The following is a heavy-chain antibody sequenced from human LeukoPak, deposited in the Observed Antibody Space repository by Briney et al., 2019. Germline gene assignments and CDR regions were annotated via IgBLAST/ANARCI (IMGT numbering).Heavy chain of an antibody. D-gene: IGHD1-26*01. J-gene: IGHJ5*02. CDR3: ARRIMGPTTASWFDP. V-gene: IGHV4-39*01. CDR2: IYYSGST. CDR1: GGSISSSTDY. Sequence: SSETLSLTCTVSGGSISSSTDYWVWIRQPPGKGLEWTGSIYYSGSTYYNTSLKSRVTISVDTSKNQFSLKLTSVTAADTAVYYCARRIMGPTTASWFDPWGQGTLVTVSS.